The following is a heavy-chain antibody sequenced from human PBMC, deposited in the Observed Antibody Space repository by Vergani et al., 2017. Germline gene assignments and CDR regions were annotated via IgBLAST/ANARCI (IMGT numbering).Heavy chain of an antibody. Sequence: QVQLQESGPGLVEPSETLSLTCTVSGGSISSYYWSWIRQPPGKGLEWIGYIYYSGSTNYNPSLKSRVTISVDTSKNQFSLKLSSVTAADTAVYYCARAPYSSSWYDYWGQGTLVTVSS. CDR1: GGSISSYY. J-gene: IGHJ4*02. CDR3: ARAPYSSSWYDY. CDR2: IYYSGST. D-gene: IGHD6-13*01. V-gene: IGHV4-59*01.